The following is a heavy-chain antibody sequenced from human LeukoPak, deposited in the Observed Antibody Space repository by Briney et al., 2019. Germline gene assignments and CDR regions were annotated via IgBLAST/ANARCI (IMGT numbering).Heavy chain of an antibody. Sequence: SVKLSCTPAGGTYSSYSISWGRQAPGHGREGVGGIITVFGVPNPARKFQDRVTLAADEATSTVYMELSSLTSEDTAVYYCARDPSGKVGANWFDPWGQGTLVTVSS. CDR2: IITVFGVP. D-gene: IGHD6-25*01. J-gene: IGHJ5*02. V-gene: IGHV1-69*13. CDR1: GGTYSSYS. CDR3: ARDPSGKVGANWFDP.